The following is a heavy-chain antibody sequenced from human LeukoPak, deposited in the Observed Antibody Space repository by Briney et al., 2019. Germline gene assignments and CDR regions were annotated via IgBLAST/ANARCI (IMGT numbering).Heavy chain of an antibody. V-gene: IGHV4-39*07. Sequence: SETLSLTCTVSGGSISSSSYYWGWIRQPPGKGLEWIGSIYYSGSTYYNPSLKSRVTISVDTSKNQFSLKLSSVTAADTAVYYCARGTRVVEGSGSYHWANYYYYMDVWGKGTTVTVSS. D-gene: IGHD3-10*01. CDR2: IYYSGST. CDR1: GGSISSSSYY. CDR3: ARGTRVVEGSGSYHWANYYYYMDV. J-gene: IGHJ6*03.